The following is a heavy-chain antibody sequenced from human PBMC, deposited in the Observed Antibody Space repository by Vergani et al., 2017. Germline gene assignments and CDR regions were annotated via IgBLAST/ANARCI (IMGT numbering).Heavy chain of an antibody. J-gene: IGHJ4*02. Sequence: QVQLQESGPGLVKPSETLSLTCTVSGGSVSSGSYYWSWIRQPPGKGLEWIGYIYYSGCTNYNPSLKSRVTISVDTSKNQFSLKLSSVTAADTAVYYCAREGVVVDYWGQGTLVTVSS. CDR2: IYYSGCT. CDR1: GGSVSSGSYY. D-gene: IGHD2-15*01. CDR3: AREGVVVDY. V-gene: IGHV4-61*01.